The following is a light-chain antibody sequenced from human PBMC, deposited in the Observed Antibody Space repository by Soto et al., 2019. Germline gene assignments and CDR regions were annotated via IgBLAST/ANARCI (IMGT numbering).Light chain of an antibody. J-gene: IGKJ1*01. CDR2: WAS. V-gene: IGKV4-1*01. CDR3: QQYYSTPWT. CDR1: QSVLYSSNNKDY. Sequence: DIVMTQSPDSLAVSLGERATINCKSSQSVLYSSNNKDYLAWYQQKPGRPPKLLLYWASTRESGVPDRFSGSWSGTDFTLTISSLQAEDVAVYYCQQYYSTPWTFGQGTKVEIK.